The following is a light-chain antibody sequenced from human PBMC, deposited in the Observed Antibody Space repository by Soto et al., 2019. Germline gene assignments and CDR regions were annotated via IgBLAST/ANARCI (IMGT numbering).Light chain of an antibody. CDR3: SSYTNSNPYV. CDR1: SSDIGNYNY. CDR2: EVS. J-gene: IGLJ1*01. Sequence: QSALTQPASVSGSPGQSITISCTGTSSDIGNYNYVSWYRQYPGKAPKLMIYEVSNRPAGVSNRLSGSKSGNTASLTISGLQAEDEADYYCSSYTNSNPYVFGTGTKLTVL. V-gene: IGLV2-14*01.